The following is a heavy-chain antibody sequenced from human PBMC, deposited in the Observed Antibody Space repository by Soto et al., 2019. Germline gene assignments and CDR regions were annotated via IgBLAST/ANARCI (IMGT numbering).Heavy chain of an antibody. V-gene: IGHV4-39*01. D-gene: IGHD3-10*01. CDR2: IYYSGST. Sequence: SETLSLTCTVSGGSISSSSYYWGWIRQPPGKGLEWIGSIYYSGSTYYNPSLKSRVTISVDTSKNQFSLKLSSVTAAWSRSRVSAVSMSVGTSKSKFSLYLSFGTAAATGVYYCGRHPGGYSSSWGVGYYYYYMDVWGKGTTVTVSS. J-gene: IGHJ6*03. CDR1: GGSISSSSYY. CDR3: AVSMSVGTSKSKFSLYLSFGTAAATGVYYCGRHPGGYSSSWGVGYYYYYMDV.